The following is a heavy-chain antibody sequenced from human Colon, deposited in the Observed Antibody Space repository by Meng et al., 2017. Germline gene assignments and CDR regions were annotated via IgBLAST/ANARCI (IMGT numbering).Heavy chain of an antibody. CDR3: TKVGERSLGGSEFDY. CDR1: GFTFDDYA. V-gene: IGHV3-43D*04. D-gene: IGHD3-10*01. J-gene: IGHJ4*02. CDR2: ISWSGDTT. Sequence: GGSLRLSCEASGFTFDDYAMHWVRQAPGTGLEWVSLISWSGDTTYYADSVKGRFTISRDNCESTLYLQMNSLRAEDTALYFCTKVGERSLGGSEFDYWGQGTLVTVSS.